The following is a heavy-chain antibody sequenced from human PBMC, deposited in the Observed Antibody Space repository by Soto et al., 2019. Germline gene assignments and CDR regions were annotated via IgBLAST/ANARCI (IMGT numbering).Heavy chain of an antibody. CDR2: IYYSGST. J-gene: IGHJ4*02. CDR3: ARVGDGYNNFDY. CDR1: GDSINNYY. V-gene: IGHV4-59*01. D-gene: IGHD3-16*01. Sequence: SETLSLTCTVSGDSINNYYWSWIRQPPGKGLEWIGYIYYSGSTNYNPSLKGRVTTSVDTSKNQFSLKLTSVTAADTAVYYCARVGDGYNNFDYWGPGTLVTVSS.